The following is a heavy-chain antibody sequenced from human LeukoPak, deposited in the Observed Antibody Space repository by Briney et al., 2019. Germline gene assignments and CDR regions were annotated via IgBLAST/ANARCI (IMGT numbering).Heavy chain of an antibody. J-gene: IGHJ4*02. CDR3: ARVGDYNDLVY. V-gene: IGHV4-59*01. CDR2: IYYNGGT. CDR1: GGSMSPYY. Sequence: PSETLSLTCTVSGGSMSPYYWSWIRQPPGKTLEWIGYIYYNGGTNYNPSLRSRGTISVDTSKNQFSLKLNSVTDADTAVYYWARVGDYNDLVYWGQGTLVTVSS. D-gene: IGHD4-11*01.